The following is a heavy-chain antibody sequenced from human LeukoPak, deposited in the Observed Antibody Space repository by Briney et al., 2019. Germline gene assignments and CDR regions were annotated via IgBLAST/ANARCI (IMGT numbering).Heavy chain of an antibody. V-gene: IGHV3-30-3*01. CDR3: AKGADYSYYYGMDV. CDR2: ISYDGSNK. CDR1: GFTFSSYA. Sequence: GGSLRLSCAASGFTFSSYAMHWVRQAPGKGLEWVAVISYDGSNKYYADSVKGRFTISRDNSKNTLYLQMNSLRAEDTALYYCAKGADYSYYYGMDVWGQGTTVTVSS. J-gene: IGHJ6*02. D-gene: IGHD4/OR15-4a*01.